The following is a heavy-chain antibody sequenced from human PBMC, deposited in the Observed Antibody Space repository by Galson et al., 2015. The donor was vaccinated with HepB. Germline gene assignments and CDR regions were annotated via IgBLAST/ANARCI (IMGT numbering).Heavy chain of an antibody. CDR3: AKDGLTPYYDSPVRAYVAN. V-gene: IGHV3-23*01. Sequence: SLRLSCAASGFTFSNYAMSWVRQAPGKGLEWVSAISGSGGSTYYVDSVKGRFTISRDNSKNTLYLQMNSLRAEDTAVYYCAKDGLTPYYDSPVRAYVANWGRGTLVTVSS. CDR2: ISGSGGST. J-gene: IGHJ4*02. CDR1: GFTFSNYA. D-gene: IGHD3-22*01.